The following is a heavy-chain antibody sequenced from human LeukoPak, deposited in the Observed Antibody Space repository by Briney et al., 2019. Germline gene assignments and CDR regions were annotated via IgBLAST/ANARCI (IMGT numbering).Heavy chain of an antibody. V-gene: IGHV4-39*01. CDR2: IFYSGST. CDR3: ARSHYYDNSGPGGFGY. J-gene: IGHJ4*02. D-gene: IGHD3-22*01. CDR1: GASISSSSYY. Sequence: SETLSLTCTVSGASISSSSYYWGWIRQPPGRGLEWIGSIFYSGSTYYNPSVKSRVTISVDTSKNQFSLKLSSVTAADTAVYYCARSHYYDNSGPGGFGYWGQGTLVTVSS.